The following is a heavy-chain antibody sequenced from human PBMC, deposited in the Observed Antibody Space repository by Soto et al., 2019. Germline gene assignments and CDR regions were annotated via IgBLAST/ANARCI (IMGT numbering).Heavy chain of an antibody. CDR3: AKVRYSSPMGYYYGMDV. V-gene: IGHV1-69*05. CDR1: RVAFSKFI. Sequence: QAQLEQSGGEVKKPGSSVKVSCKASRVAFSKFIVTWVRQAPGLGLEWVGGSTPIFGTANYAQKFQGRVTITTDESTSTSYMEVNNLRSEDTAVYYCAKVRYSSPMGYYYGMDVWGQGTTVTVSS. D-gene: IGHD6-19*01. CDR2: STPIFGTA. J-gene: IGHJ6*02.